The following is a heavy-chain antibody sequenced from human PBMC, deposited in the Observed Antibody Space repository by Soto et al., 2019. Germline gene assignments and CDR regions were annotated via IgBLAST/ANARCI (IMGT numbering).Heavy chain of an antibody. J-gene: IGHJ5*02. D-gene: IGHD1-7*01. V-gene: IGHV1-69*13. CDR3: ARGITGTVYNWFDP. CDR1: GGTFSSHA. CDR2: IIPIFGTA. Sequence: SVKVSCKASGGTFSSHAISWVRQAPGQGLEWMGGIIPIFGTANYAQKFQGRVTITADESTSTAYMELSSLRSEDTAVYYCARGITGTVYNWFDPWGQGTLVTVSS.